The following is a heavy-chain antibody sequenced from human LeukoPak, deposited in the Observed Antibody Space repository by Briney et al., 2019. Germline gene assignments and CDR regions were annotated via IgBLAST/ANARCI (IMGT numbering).Heavy chain of an antibody. CDR2: ISAYNGNT. D-gene: IGHD3-3*01. Sequence: ASVKVSCKASGYTFTSYGISWVRQAPGQGLEWMGWISAYNGNTNYAQKLQGRVTMTTDTSTSTAYMELSSLRSEDTAVYYCARMGVTIFGVVMPFDYWGQGTLVTVSS. CDR1: GYTFTSYG. J-gene: IGHJ4*02. CDR3: ARMGVTIFGVVMPFDY. V-gene: IGHV1-18*01.